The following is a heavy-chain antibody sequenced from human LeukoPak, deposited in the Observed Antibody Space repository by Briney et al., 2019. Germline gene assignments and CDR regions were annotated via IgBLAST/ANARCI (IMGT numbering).Heavy chain of an antibody. CDR1: GYTFSDYY. V-gene: IGHV1-2*06. CDR2: INPNSGGT. J-gene: IGHJ3*02. Sequence: GASVKVSCKASGYTFSDYYMHWVRQAPGQGLEWMGRINPNSGGTNYAQMFQGRVTMTRDTSISTAYMELSRLRSDDTAVYYCARDLDYGDYHAFDIWGQGTMVTVSS. D-gene: IGHD4-17*01. CDR3: ARDLDYGDYHAFDI.